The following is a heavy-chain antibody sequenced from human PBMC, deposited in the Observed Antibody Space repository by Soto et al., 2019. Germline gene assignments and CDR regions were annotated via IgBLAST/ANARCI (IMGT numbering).Heavy chain of an antibody. CDR2: ISYDGSNK. CDR3: ARDKRDLRFLEWSYYFDY. D-gene: IGHD3-3*01. V-gene: IGHV3-30-3*01. Sequence: GGSLGLSCAASGFTFSSYAMHWVRQAPGKGLEWVAIISYDGSNKYYADSGKGRFTISRDNSKNTLYLQMNSLRAEDTAVYYCARDKRDLRFLEWSYYFDYWGQGT. CDR1: GFTFSSYA. J-gene: IGHJ4*02.